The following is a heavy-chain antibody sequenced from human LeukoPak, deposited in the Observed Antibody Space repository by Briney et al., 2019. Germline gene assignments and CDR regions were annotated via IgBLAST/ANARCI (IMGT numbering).Heavy chain of an antibody. V-gene: IGHV3-7*01. CDR1: GFTFSSYW. CDR3: ARLDYYDILTGYLS. D-gene: IGHD3-9*01. J-gene: IGHJ5*02. Sequence: GGSLRLSCAASGFTFSSYWMSWVRQAPGKGLEWVANIKQDGSEKYYVDSVKGRFTISRDNAKNSLYLQMNSLRAEDTAVYYCARLDYYDILTGYLSWGQGTLVTVSS. CDR2: IKQDGSEK.